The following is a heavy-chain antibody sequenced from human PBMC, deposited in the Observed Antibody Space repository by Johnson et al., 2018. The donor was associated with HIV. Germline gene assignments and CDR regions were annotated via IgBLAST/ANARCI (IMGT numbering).Heavy chain of an antibody. Sequence: QVQLVESGGGVVQPGRSLRLSCAASGFTFSSYAMHWVRQAPGKGLEWVAVISYDGSNKYYADSVKGRFTISRDNSKNTLYLQRTSLRAEDTAVYYCASGGRSGWYFDPNDAFDIWGQGTMVTVSS. CDR1: GFTFSSYA. CDR2: ISYDGSNK. D-gene: IGHD6-19*01. V-gene: IGHV3-30*04. CDR3: ASGGRSGWYFDPNDAFDI. J-gene: IGHJ3*02.